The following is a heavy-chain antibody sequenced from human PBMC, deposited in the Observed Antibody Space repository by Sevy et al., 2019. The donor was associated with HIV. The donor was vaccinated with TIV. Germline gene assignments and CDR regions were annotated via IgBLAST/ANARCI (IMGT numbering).Heavy chain of an antibody. CDR1: GFAFSSYA. J-gene: IGHJ3*02. V-gene: IGHV3-48*01. D-gene: IGHD2-15*01. CDR3: ARVGIVVGGAFDI. CDR2: ISSSSSTI. Sequence: GGSLRLSCAASGFAFSSYAMSWVRQAPGKGLEWVSYISSSSSTIYYADSVKGRFTISRDNAKNSLYLQMNSLRAEDTAVYYCARVGIVVGGAFDIWGQGTMVTVSS.